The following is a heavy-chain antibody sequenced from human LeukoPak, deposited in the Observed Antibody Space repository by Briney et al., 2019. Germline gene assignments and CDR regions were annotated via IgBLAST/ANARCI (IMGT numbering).Heavy chain of an antibody. D-gene: IGHD6-19*01. CDR2: INHSGST. J-gene: IGHJ4*02. V-gene: IGHV4-34*01. Sequence: SETLSLTCAVYGGSFSGYYWSWIRQPPGKGLEWIGEINHSGSTNYNPSLKSRVTISVDTSKNQFSLELSSVTAADTAVYYCARDLTGPYSSGWWPLEYWGQGTLVTVSS. CDR1: GGSFSGYY. CDR3: ARDLTGPYSSGWWPLEY.